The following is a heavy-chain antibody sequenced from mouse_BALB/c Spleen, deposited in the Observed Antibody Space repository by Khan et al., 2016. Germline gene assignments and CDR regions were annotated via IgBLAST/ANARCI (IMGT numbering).Heavy chain of an antibody. Sequence: QVQLKESGPGLVAPSQSLSITCTVSGFSIIAYGVNWVRQPPGKGLEWLGMIWGDGSTDYNSALKSRLNITKDNSNSQVFLKMNSLQTDDTARYYCARDGRGYYAMDYWGQGTSVTVSS. CDR3: ARDGRGYYAMDY. J-gene: IGHJ4*01. CDR2: IWGDGST. CDR1: GFSIIAYG. V-gene: IGHV2-6-7*01. D-gene: IGHD1-1*02.